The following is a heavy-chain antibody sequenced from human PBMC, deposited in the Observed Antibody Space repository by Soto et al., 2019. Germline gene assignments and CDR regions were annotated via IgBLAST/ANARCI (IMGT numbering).Heavy chain of an antibody. CDR1: EYTFTGYA. D-gene: IGHD1-1*01. CDR2: IDAGNGKT. J-gene: IGHJ4*02. V-gene: IGHV1-3*01. CDR3: VRGRWTQTTADYYLDY. Sequence: QVQLVQSGAEVRKPGASVKISCTTSEYTFTGYAVHWVRQAPGQRFEWMGWIDAGNGKTKYSQRFQGRLTITRDTSAKTVYMELNNLRSEDTALYYCVRGRWTQTTADYYLDYWGQGTLVTVSS.